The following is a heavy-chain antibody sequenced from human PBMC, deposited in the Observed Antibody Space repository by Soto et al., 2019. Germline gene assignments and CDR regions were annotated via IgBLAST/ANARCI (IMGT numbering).Heavy chain of an antibody. D-gene: IGHD2-2*01. CDR3: ARQMGSSPQLGIDAFDI. CDR2: IRSKAYGGTT. V-gene: IGHV3-49*03. J-gene: IGHJ3*02. Sequence: GGSLRLSCSASGFSFGDYAMGWFRQAPGEXLEWVGFIRSKAYGGTTEYAASVEGRFTISRDNAKNSLYLQMNSLRAEDTAVYYCARQMGSSPQLGIDAFDIWGQGTMVTVSS. CDR1: GFSFGDYA.